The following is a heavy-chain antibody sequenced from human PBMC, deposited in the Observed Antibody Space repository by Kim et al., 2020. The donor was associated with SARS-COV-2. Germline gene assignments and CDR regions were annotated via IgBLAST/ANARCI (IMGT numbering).Heavy chain of an antibody. D-gene: IGHD3-10*01. Sequence: NSGGTNEAQKFQGRVTMTRDTSISTAYMELSRLRSDDTAVYYCARDPGGSWGQGTLVTVSS. CDR2: NSGGT. V-gene: IGHV1-2*02. J-gene: IGHJ4*02. CDR3: ARDPGGS.